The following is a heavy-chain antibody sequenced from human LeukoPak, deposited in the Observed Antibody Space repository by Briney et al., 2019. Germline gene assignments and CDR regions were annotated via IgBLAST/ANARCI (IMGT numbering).Heavy chain of an antibody. J-gene: IGHJ4*02. V-gene: IGHV1-2*02. D-gene: IGHD4-17*01. CDR1: GYTFTGYY. CDR2: INPNSGST. Sequence: ASVKVSSKASGYTFTGYYMHWVRQAPGQGLEWMGWINPNSGSTNYAQKFQGRVTMTRDTSISTAFMDLSRLRSDDTAVYYCARRGNYGDYFDYWGQGTLVTVSS. CDR3: ARRGNYGDYFDY.